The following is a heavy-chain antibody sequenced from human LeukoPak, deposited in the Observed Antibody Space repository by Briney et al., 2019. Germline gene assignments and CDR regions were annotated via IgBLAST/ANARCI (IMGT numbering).Heavy chain of an antibody. CDR1: GLNFDDSA. V-gene: IGHV3-43*02. CDR3: AKESGKFDY. CDR2: ISADGGST. Sequence: GGSLRLSCVASGLNFDDSAMHWVRQAPGQDLEWVSLISADGGSTFSADSVKGRFSISRDNSKNSLYLQMNSLRSEDTAMYYCAKESGKFDYWGQGTLVAVSS. J-gene: IGHJ4*02.